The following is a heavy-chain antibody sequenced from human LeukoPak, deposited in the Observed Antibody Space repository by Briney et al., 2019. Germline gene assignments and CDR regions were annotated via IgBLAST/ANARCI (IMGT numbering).Heavy chain of an antibody. CDR1: GFTFSRSA. CDR2: IRSKANSYAT. Sequence: GGSLRLSCAASGFTFSRSAMHWVRQASGKGLEWVGRIRSKANSYATAYAASVKGRFTISRDDSKNTAYLQMNSLKTEDTAVYYCTRHLYDSSVDAFDNWGRGTMVTVSS. V-gene: IGHV3-73*01. J-gene: IGHJ3*02. D-gene: IGHD3-22*01. CDR3: TRHLYDSSVDAFDN.